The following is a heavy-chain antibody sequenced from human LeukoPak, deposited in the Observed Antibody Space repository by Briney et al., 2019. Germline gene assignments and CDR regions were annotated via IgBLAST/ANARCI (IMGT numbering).Heavy chain of an antibody. CDR1: GYTFTSYY. CDR3: ARASITMIVAGGSFDY. CDR2: INPSGGST. D-gene: IGHD3-22*01. V-gene: IGHV1-46*01. J-gene: IGHJ4*02. Sequence: ASVKVSCKASGYTFTSYYMHWVRQAPGQGLEWMGVINPSGGSTSYAQKFQGRVTMTRDTSTSTVYMELSSLRSEDTAVYFCARASITMIVAGGSFDYWGQGTLVTVSS.